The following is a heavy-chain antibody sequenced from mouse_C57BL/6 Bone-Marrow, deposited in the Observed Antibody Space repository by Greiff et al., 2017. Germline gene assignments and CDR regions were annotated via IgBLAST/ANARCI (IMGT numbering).Heavy chain of an antibody. V-gene: IGHV2-2*01. Sequence: QVQLQQSGPGLVQPSQSLSITCTVSGFSLTSYGVHWVRQSPGKGLEWLGVIWSGGSTDYNAAFISRLSISKDNSKSQVFFKMNSMHAGDTAIYYCARNDYGRSRYFDVWGTGTTVTVSS. D-gene: IGHD1-1*01. CDR1: GFSLTSYG. CDR2: IWSGGST. CDR3: ARNDYGRSRYFDV. J-gene: IGHJ1*03.